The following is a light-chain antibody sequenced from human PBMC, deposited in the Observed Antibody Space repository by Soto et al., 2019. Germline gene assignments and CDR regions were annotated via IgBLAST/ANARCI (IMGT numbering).Light chain of an antibody. CDR2: DVS. V-gene: IGLV2-14*01. Sequence: QSALTQPASVSGSPGQSITISCTGTSSDVGGYNYVSWYQQHPGKAPKLMIYDVSNRPPGVSNRFSGSKSGNTASLTISGLQAEDEADYYCSSYTSSSTPGVFGGGTQLTVL. J-gene: IGLJ2*01. CDR1: SSDVGGYNY. CDR3: SSYTSSSTPGV.